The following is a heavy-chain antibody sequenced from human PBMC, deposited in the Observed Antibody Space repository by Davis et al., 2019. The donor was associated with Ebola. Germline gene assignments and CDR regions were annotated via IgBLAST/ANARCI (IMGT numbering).Heavy chain of an antibody. CDR3: ARGQGSSWTGDWFDP. CDR2: INPSGGST. D-gene: IGHD6-13*01. CDR1: GGTFSSYA. Sequence: ASVKVSCKASGGTFSSYAISWVRQAPGQGLEWMGIINPSGGSTSYAQKFQGRVTMTRDTSTSTVYMELSSLRSEDTAVYYCARGQGSSWTGDWFDPWGQGTLVTVSS. J-gene: IGHJ5*02. V-gene: IGHV1-46*01.